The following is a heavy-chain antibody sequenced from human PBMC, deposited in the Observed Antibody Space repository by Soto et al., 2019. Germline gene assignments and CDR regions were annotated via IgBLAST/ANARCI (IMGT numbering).Heavy chain of an antibody. CDR3: ARDSPPMDV. CDR2: IIPILGIA. J-gene: IGHJ6*02. V-gene: IGHV1-69*04. CDR1: GGTFSNYA. Sequence: SVKVSCKASGGTFSNYAISWVRQAPGQGLEWMGRIIPILGIANYAQKFQGRVTMTADKSTSTAYMELSSLRSEDTAVYYCARDSPPMDVWGQGTTVTVSS.